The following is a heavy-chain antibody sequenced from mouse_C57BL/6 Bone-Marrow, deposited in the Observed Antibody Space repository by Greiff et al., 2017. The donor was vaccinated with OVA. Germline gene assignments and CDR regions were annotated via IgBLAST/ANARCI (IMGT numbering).Heavy chain of an antibody. Sequence: EVQRVESGGGLVQPGGSLKLSCAASGFTFSDYYMYWVRQTPEKRLEWVAYISNGGGSTYYPDTVKGRFTISRDNAKNTLYLQMSRLKSEDTAMYYCARREIYYGFAYWGQGTLVTVSA. CDR2: ISNGGGST. J-gene: IGHJ3*01. CDR1: GFTFSDYY. CDR3: ARREIYYGFAY. D-gene: IGHD1-1*01. V-gene: IGHV5-12*01.